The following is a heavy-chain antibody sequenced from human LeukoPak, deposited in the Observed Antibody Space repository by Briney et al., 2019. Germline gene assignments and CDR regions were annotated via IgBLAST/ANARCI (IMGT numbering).Heavy chain of an antibody. CDR1: GGSISTYY. CDR2: IYYSGST. Sequence: SETLSLTCSVSGGSISTYYWSWIRQPPGKGLEWIGYIYYSGSTSYNPSLKSRVTISVDTSKNQFSLDLSSVTAADTAVYYCARHGIVDSSRKYYFDYWGQGTLVTVSS. CDR3: ARHGIVDSSRKYYFDY. V-gene: IGHV4-59*08. D-gene: IGHD6-13*01. J-gene: IGHJ4*02.